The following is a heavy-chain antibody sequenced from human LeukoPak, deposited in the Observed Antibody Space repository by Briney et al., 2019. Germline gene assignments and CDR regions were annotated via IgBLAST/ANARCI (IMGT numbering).Heavy chain of an antibody. CDR3: ARVATNYYFDN. D-gene: IGHD5-12*01. V-gene: IGHV4-34*01. CDR1: GGPFSGYS. CDR2: INHSGST. Sequence: SETLSLTCAVYGGPFSGYSWSWIRNPPGKGLEWIGEINHSGSTNYNPSLKSRLTISVHTSKNQFSLKLSSVTAADTAVYYCARVATNYYFDNWGQGTLVTVSS. J-gene: IGHJ4*02.